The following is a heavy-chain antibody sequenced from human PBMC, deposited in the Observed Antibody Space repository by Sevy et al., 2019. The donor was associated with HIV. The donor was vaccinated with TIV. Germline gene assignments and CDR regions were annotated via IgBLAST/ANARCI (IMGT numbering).Heavy chain of an antibody. CDR2: IKQDGSEK. Sequence: GGSLRLSCAASGFTFRTYWMNWVHQAPGKGLEWVANIKQDGSEKYYVDSVKGRFTISRDNAKNSLYLQMNSLRAEDTAVYYCARVLGGYCTSASCYQPRNWFDPWGQGTLVTVSS. CDR1: GFTFRTYW. J-gene: IGHJ5*02. CDR3: ARVLGGYCTSASCYQPRNWFDP. D-gene: IGHD2-2*01. V-gene: IGHV3-7*01.